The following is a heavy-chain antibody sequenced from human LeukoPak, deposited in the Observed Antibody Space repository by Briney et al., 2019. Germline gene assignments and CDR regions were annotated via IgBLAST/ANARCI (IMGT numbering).Heavy chain of an antibody. CDR3: ARKGSNWAYWYFDL. D-gene: IGHD6-13*01. V-gene: IGHV1-18*01. J-gene: IGHJ2*01. CDR1: HYTFTTYG. Sequence: ASVTVSCKASHYTFTTYGISWVGQAPAQGLEWMGWIRADNGNTDYPQKFQGRVTMTTDTSTSTAYMELRSLRSDDTAVYYCARKGSNWAYWYFDLWGRGTQVTVSS. CDR2: IRADNGNT.